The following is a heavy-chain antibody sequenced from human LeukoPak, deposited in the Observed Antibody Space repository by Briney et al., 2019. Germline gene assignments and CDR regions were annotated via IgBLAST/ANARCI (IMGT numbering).Heavy chain of an antibody. CDR1: GFTFSSYA. CDR3: AKDLTLYGDFPYFDS. D-gene: IGHD4-17*01. V-gene: IGHV3-23*01. J-gene: IGHJ4*02. Sequence: GGSLRLSCAASGFTFSSYAMTWVRQAPGKGLEWVAAVTPNGGGTYYTGSVEGRFTISRDNSKNTLFLQMSSLRAEDTALYYCAKDLTLYGDFPYFDSWGQGTLVTVSS. CDR2: VTPNGGGT.